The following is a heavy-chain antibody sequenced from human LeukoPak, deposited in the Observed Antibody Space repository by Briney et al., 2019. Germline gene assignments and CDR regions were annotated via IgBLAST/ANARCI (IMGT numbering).Heavy chain of an antibody. D-gene: IGHD2-21*02. CDR1: GYSFTSYW. Sequence: GESLKISCKGSGYSFTSYWIGWGRQMPGKGLEWMGIIYPGDSDTRYSPSFQGQVTISADKSTSTAYMELSSLRSEDTAVYYCARDYCGGDCYYYYYYGMDVWGQGTTVTVSS. CDR3: ARDYCGGDCYYYYYYGMDV. CDR2: IYPGDSDT. V-gene: IGHV5-51*01. J-gene: IGHJ6*02.